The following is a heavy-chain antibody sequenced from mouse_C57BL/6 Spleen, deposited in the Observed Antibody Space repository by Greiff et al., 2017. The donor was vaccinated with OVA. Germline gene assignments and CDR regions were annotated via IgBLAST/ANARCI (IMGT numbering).Heavy chain of an antibody. V-gene: IGHV1-72*01. CDR2: IDPNSGGT. CDR3: ARSPIPTVVDYWYFDV. D-gene: IGHD1-1*01. J-gene: IGHJ1*03. Sequence: QVQLQPPGAELVKPGASVKLSCKASGYTFTSYWMHWVQQRPGRGLEWIGRIDPNSGGTKYNEKFKSKATLTVDKPSSTAYMQLSSLTSEDSAVYYCARSPIPTVVDYWYFDVWGTGTTVTVSS. CDR1: GYTFTSYW.